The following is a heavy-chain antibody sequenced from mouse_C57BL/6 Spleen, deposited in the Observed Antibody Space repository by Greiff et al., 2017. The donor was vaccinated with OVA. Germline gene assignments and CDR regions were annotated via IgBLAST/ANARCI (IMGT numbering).Heavy chain of an antibody. Sequence: QVQLQQSGAELVRPGTTVKLSCKASGYTFTSYWMHWVQQRPGQGLEWIGVIDPSDSYTNYNQKFKGKATLTVDTSSSTAYMQLSSLTSEDSAVYYCAYGYDVPYYAMDYWGQGTSVTVSS. CDR2: IDPSDSYT. V-gene: IGHV1-59*01. CDR1: GYTFTSYW. D-gene: IGHD2-2*01. CDR3: AYGYDVPYYAMDY. J-gene: IGHJ4*01.